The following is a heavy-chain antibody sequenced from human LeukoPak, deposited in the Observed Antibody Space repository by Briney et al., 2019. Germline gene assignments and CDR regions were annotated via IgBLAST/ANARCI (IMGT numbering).Heavy chain of an antibody. V-gene: IGHV4-61*08. CDR3: AGDQGGSAHRHAFDI. D-gene: IGHD1-26*01. CDR1: GGSVDTIDYY. J-gene: IGHJ3*02. Sequence: SETLSLTCTVSGGSVDTIDYYWSWIRQPPGKGLEWVGYMYHTGSSIYSPSLKSRLTISVDTSKNQFSLNLSSMTAADTAVYYCAGDQGGSAHRHAFDIWGQGTLVTVSS. CDR2: MYHTGSS.